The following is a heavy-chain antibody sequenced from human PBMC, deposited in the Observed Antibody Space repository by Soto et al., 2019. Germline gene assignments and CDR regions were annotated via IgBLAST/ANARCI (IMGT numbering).Heavy chain of an antibody. CDR1: GFTFNDYY. V-gene: IGHV3-11*06. CDR2: ISSSSGYT. D-gene: IGHD4-17*01. J-gene: IGHJ4*02. Sequence: QVQLVESGGGLVKPGGSLRLSCVASGFTFNDYYMSWIRQAPGKGLEWVSYISSSSGYTNYADSVKGRFTISRDNARNSLYLQMNRLRAEEPAVYYCARGGTTVTDFWGQGTLVTVSS. CDR3: ARGGTTVTDF.